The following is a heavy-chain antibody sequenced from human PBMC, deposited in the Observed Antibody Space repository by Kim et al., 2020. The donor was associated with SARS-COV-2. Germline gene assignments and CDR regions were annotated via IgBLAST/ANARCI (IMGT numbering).Heavy chain of an antibody. D-gene: IGHD6-13*01. V-gene: IGHV3-30*18. CDR1: GFTFSSYG. Sequence: GGSLRLSCAASGFTFSSYGMHWVRQAPGKGLEWVAVISYDGSNKYYADSVKGRFTISRDNSKNTLYLQMNSLRAEDTAVYYCAKRRSSTPIEDGMDVWGQGTTVTVSS. J-gene: IGHJ6*02. CDR3: AKRRSSTPIEDGMDV. CDR2: ISYDGSNK.